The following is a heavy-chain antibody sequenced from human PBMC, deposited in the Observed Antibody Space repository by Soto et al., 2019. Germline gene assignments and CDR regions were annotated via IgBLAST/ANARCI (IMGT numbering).Heavy chain of an antibody. Sequence: QVQLVQSGAEVKKPGASVKVSCKASGYTFTGYYIHWVRQAPGQGLEWMGWINPNSGGTNYAQNLQGRVTMTRDTSISTAYMELSRLSSDDTAVYSCATGGHYSTAVADYWGQGTLVTVSS. CDR2: INPNSGGT. J-gene: IGHJ4*02. V-gene: IGHV1-2*02. CDR1: GYTFTGYY. D-gene: IGHD2-21*01. CDR3: ATGGHYSTAVADY.